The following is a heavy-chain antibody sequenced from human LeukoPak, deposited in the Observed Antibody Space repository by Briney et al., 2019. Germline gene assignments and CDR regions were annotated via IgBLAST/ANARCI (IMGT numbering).Heavy chain of an antibody. J-gene: IGHJ4*02. V-gene: IGHV3-23*01. Sequence: GGSLRLSCAASGFTFSSYAMSWVRQAPGKGLEWVSAISGSGGSTYYADSVKGRFTISRDNSKNTLYLQMNSLRAEDTAVYYCAKGGRGYSYGTEFDYWGQGTLVTVSS. D-gene: IGHD5-18*01. CDR2: ISGSGGST. CDR1: GFTFSSYA. CDR3: AKGGRGYSYGTEFDY.